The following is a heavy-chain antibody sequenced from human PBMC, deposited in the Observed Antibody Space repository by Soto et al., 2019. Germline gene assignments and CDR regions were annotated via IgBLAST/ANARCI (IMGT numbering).Heavy chain of an antibody. CDR2: IYYSGST. CDR3: ARQADWSGYYIWYYYYMDV. V-gene: IGHV4-39*01. D-gene: IGHD3-3*01. J-gene: IGHJ6*03. CDR1: GGSISSSSYY. Sequence: PSETLSLTCTVSGGSISSSSYYWGWIRQPPGKGLEWIGSIYYSGSTYYNPSLKSRVTISVDTSKNQFSLKLSSATAADTAVYYCARQADWSGYYIWYYYYMDVWGKGTTVTVSS.